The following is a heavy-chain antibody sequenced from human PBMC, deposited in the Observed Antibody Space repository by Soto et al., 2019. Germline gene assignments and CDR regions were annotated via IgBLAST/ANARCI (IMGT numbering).Heavy chain of an antibody. Sequence: QVQLVQSGGEVKKPGSSVKVSCKASGGTFSSYAISWVRQAPGQGLEWMGGIIPIFGTANYAQKFQGRVTITADESTSTAYMELSSLRSEDTAVYYCARRGVATIGVEWGMDVWGQGTTVTVSS. V-gene: IGHV1-69*12. CDR1: GGTFSSYA. D-gene: IGHD5-12*01. J-gene: IGHJ6*02. CDR3: ARRGVATIGVEWGMDV. CDR2: IIPIFGTA.